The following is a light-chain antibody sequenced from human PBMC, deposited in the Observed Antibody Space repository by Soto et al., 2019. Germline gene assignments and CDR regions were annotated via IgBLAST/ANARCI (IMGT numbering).Light chain of an antibody. CDR3: QQYHVYWT. Sequence: DIHLTQSPSTLSASVGARFTISGRASQSINNYLAWYQQKPGKAPKLLIYKASTLESGVPSTFSGSGSGTEFSLTISSLQPDDFATYYCQQYHVYWTFGQGTKVDIK. J-gene: IGKJ1*01. CDR2: KAS. V-gene: IGKV1-5*03. CDR1: QSINNY.